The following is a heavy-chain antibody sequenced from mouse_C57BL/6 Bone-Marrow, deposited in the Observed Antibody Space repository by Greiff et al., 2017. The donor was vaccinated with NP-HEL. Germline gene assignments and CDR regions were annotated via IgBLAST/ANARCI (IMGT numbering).Heavy chain of an antibody. D-gene: IGHD1-1*01. CDR2: INPSSGYT. Sequence: QVQLKESGAELARPGASVKMSCKASGYTFTSYTMHWVKQRPGQGLEWIGYINPSSGYTKYNQKFKDKATLTADKSSSTAYMQLSSLTSEDSAVYYCARLAHYWNYGSSYDAMDYWGQGTSVTVSS. J-gene: IGHJ4*01. V-gene: IGHV1-4*01. CDR1: GYTFTSYT. CDR3: ARLAHYWNYGSSYDAMDY.